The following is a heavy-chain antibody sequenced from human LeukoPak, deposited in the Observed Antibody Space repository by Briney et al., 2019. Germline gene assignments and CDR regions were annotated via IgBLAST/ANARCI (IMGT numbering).Heavy chain of an antibody. CDR1: GFTFIDYW. V-gene: IGHV3-23*01. D-gene: IGHD6-19*01. J-gene: IGHJ6*02. Sequence: PGGSLRLSCTASGFTFIDYWIYWIRQAPGKGLEWVSAISGSGGSTYYADSVKGRFTISRDNSKNTLYLQMNSLRAEDTAVYYCAKDLAVAGSPYYYGMDVWGQGTTVTVSS. CDR3: AKDLAVAGSPYYYGMDV. CDR2: ISGSGGST.